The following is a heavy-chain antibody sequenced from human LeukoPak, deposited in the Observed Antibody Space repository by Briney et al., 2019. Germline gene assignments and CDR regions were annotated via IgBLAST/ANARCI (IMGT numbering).Heavy chain of an antibody. CDR1: GFTFSSYA. CDR3: ARDIYYYGMDV. CDR2: ISYDGSNK. Sequence: GGSLRLSCAASGFTFSSYAMHWVRQAPGKGLEWVAVISYDGSNKYYADSVKGRFTISRDNSKNTLYLQMNSLRAGDTAVYYCARDIYYYGMDVWGQGTTVTVSS. J-gene: IGHJ6*02. V-gene: IGHV3-30-3*01.